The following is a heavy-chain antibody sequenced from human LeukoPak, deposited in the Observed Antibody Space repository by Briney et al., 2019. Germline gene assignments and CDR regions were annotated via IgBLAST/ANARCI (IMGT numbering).Heavy chain of an antibody. CDR2: IHPTDSDT. Sequence: GESLKISCKGFGYRFTSHCIGWVRQMPGKGLEWVGIIHPTDSDTTYSPPFQGQVTISADKSTSTAYLQWSSLEASDTAMYYCARHRQSSVWAAIVDYWGQGTLVTVSS. D-gene: IGHD2-8*01. CDR1: GYRFTSHC. J-gene: IGHJ4*02. V-gene: IGHV5-51*01. CDR3: ARHRQSSVWAAIVDY.